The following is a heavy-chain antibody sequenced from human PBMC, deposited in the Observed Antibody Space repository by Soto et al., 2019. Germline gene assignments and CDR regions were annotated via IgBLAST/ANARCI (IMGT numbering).Heavy chain of an antibody. CDR3: ARGNYYDSSGYYKNFDY. D-gene: IGHD3-22*01. V-gene: IGHV3-33*01. Sequence: LRRSCAASGFTFSSYGMHWVRQAPGKGLEWVAVIWYDGSNKYYADSVKGRFTISRDNSKNTLYLQMNSLRAEDTAVYYCARGNYYDSSGYYKNFDYWGQGTMVTVSS. CDR1: GFTFSSYG. J-gene: IGHJ4*02. CDR2: IWYDGSNK.